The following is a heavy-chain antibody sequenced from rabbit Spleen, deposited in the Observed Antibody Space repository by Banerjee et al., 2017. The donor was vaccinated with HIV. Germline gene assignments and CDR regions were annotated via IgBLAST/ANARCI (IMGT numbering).Heavy chain of an antibody. J-gene: IGHJ4*01. CDR3: VRDKASTSGDYGPYYFDL. CDR2: IDPVFGIT. CDR1: GFSFSSSYY. Sequence: QEQLEESGGDLVKPEGSLTLTCTASGFSFSSSYYMNWVRQAPGKGLEWIGYIDPVFGITYYANWVSGRFSISRENTQNTVSLQLNSLTAADTATYFCVRDKASTSGDYGPYYFDLWGPGTLVTVS. V-gene: IGHV1S45*01. D-gene: IGHD1-1*01.